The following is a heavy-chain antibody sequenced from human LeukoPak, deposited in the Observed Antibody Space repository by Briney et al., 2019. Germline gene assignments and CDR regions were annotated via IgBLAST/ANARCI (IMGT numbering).Heavy chain of an antibody. J-gene: IGHJ3*02. Sequence: GGSLRLSCAASGFSFRNYAISWVRQAPGKGLEWVSSISGSGGSTYSADSVKGRFTISRENSNNTLYLQMNSLRADDTAMYYCAKDSEANITPLSAFDIWGQGTMVTVSS. CDR1: GFSFRNYA. V-gene: IGHV3-23*01. CDR3: AKDSEANITPLSAFDI. CDR2: ISGSGGST. D-gene: IGHD4-23*01.